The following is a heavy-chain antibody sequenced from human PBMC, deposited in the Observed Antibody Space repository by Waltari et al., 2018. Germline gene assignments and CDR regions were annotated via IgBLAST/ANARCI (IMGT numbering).Heavy chain of an antibody. CDR2: INPSGCST. J-gene: IGHJ3*02. V-gene: IGHV1-46*01. CDR3: ARAGGSVVIASTGYAFDI. Sequence: QVQLVQSGAEVKKPGASVKVSCKASGYTFTSYYMHWVRQAPGQGLEWMGIINPSGCSTSYAQKVQGRVTMTRDTSTSTVYMELSSLRSEDTAVYYCARAGGSVVIASTGYAFDIWGQGTMVTVSS. D-gene: IGHD2-21*01. CDR1: GYTFTSYY.